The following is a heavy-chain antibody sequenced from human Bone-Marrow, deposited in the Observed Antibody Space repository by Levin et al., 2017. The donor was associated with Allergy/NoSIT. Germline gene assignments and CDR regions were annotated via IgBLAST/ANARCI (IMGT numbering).Heavy chain of an antibody. D-gene: IGHD6-13*01. CDR2: IYIGGTT. CDR3: ARQALAAAGTGAFDM. V-gene: IGHV3-53*01. Sequence: GESLKISCAASGFTVSSNYMSWVRQAPGKGLEWVSIIYIGGTTYYADSVKGRFTISRDNSKNTLYLQMNSLRAEDTAGYYCARQALAAAGTGAFDMWGQGTMVTVSS. CDR1: GFTVSSNY. J-gene: IGHJ3*02.